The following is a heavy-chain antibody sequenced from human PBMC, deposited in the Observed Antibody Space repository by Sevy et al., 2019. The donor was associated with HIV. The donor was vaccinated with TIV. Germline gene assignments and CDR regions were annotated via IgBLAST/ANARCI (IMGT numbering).Heavy chain of an antibody. D-gene: IGHD1-7*01. CDR2: IKQDAGQK. Sequence: GGSLRLSCVASGFTFSKYWMGWVRQAPGNGLEWVANIKQDAGQKYYVDSVKGRFTISRDNAKNSLYLQMNSLRAEDTAVYFCARDDGNYYFHYWGQGTLVTVSS. J-gene: IGHJ4*02. CDR3: ARDDGNYYFHY. CDR1: GFTFSKYW. V-gene: IGHV3-7*01.